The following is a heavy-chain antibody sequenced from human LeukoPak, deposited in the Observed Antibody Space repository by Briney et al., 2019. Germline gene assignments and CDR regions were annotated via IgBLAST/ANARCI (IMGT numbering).Heavy chain of an antibody. CDR1: GFTFSSYW. CDR3: ARAWSSSWYAFDI. Sequence: GGSLRLSCAASGFTFSSYWMHWVRQAPGKGLVWVSRINSDGSSTSYADSVKGRFTISRDNAKNTLYLQMNSLRAEDTAVYYCARAWSSSWYAFDIWGQGTMVTASS. J-gene: IGHJ3*02. CDR2: INSDGSST. D-gene: IGHD6-13*01. V-gene: IGHV3-74*01.